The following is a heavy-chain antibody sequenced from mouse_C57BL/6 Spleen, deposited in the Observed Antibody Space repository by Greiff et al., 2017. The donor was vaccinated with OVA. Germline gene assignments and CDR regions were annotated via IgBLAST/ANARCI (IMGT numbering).Heavy chain of an antibody. CDR1: GYTFTDYE. J-gene: IGHJ4*01. CDR3: TRREDAMDY. Sequence: VQVVESGAELVRPGASVTLSCKASGYTFTDYEMHWVKQTPVHGLEWIGAIDPETGGTAYNQKFKGKAILTADKSSSTAYMELRSLTSEDSAVYYCTRREDAMDYWGQGTSVTVSS. CDR2: IDPETGGT. V-gene: IGHV1-15*01.